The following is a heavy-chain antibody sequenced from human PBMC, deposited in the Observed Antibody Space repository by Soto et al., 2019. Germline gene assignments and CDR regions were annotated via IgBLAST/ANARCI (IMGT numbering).Heavy chain of an antibody. CDR1: GGSISSGDYY. J-gene: IGHJ4*02. CDR2: IYYSGST. D-gene: IGHD3-22*01. CDR3: ARENGVNDSSGYSTFDY. V-gene: IGHV4-30-4*01. Sequence: TSETLSLTCTVSGGSISSGDYYWSWIRQPPGKGLEWIGYIYYSGSTYYNPSLKSRVTISVDTSKNQFSLKLSSVTAADTAVYYCARENGVNDSSGYSTFDYWGQGTLVTVSS.